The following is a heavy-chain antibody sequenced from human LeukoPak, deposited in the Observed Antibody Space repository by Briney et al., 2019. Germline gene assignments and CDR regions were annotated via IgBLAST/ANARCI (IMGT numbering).Heavy chain of an antibody. CDR2: IIVSGSST. CDR1: RFTFSSYA. D-gene: IGHD3-10*01. J-gene: IGHJ5*02. Sequence: PGGALRLSCAASRFTFSSYAMSWGRPAPGKGLGWVSVIIVSGSSTNYADSVKARFTISRDNSKNTLYLKMKSLRAADRDVYYCAKGVQTINWFDRWGEGCLVTVSS. V-gene: IGHV3-23*01. CDR3: AKGVQTINWFDR.